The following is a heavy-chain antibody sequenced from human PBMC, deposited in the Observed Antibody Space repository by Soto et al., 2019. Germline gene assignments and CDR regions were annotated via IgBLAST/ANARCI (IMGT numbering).Heavy chain of an antibody. CDR3: ARDYWYRSSSETYGYYGMDV. CDR2: IIPIFGTA. V-gene: IGHV1-69*13. Sequence: SSVKVSCKASGGTFSSYAISWVRQAPGQGLEWMGGIIPIFGTANYAQKFQGRVTITADESTSTAYMELSSLRSEDTAVYYCARDYWYRSSSETYGYYGMDVWGQGTTVTVSS. CDR1: GGTFSSYA. D-gene: IGHD6-6*01. J-gene: IGHJ6*02.